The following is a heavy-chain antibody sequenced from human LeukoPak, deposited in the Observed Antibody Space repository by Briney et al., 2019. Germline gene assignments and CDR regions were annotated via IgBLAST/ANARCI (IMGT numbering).Heavy chain of an antibody. Sequence: GRSLRLSCAASGFTFSSYGMHWVRQAPGKGLEWVAVIWYDGSNKYYADSVKGRFTISRDNSKNTLYLQMNSLRAEDTAVYYCAKGRRSAEYQLPDYWGQGTLVTVSS. CDR1: GFTFSSYG. CDR3: AKGRRSAEYQLPDY. J-gene: IGHJ4*02. CDR2: IWYDGSNK. V-gene: IGHV3-33*06. D-gene: IGHD2-2*01.